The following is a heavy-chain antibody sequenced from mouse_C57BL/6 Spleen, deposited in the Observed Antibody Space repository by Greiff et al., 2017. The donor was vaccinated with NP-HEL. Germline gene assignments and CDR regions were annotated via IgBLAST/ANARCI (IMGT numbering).Heavy chain of an antibody. CDR1: GYTFTSYW. Sequence: VQLQQPGAELVKPGASVKMSCKASGYTFTSYWITWVKQRPGQGLEWIGDIYPGSGSTNYNEKFKSKATLTVDTSSSTAYMQLSSLTSEDSSVYYCARRGITTEDYYFDYWGQGTTLTVSS. V-gene: IGHV1-55*01. D-gene: IGHD1-2*01. CDR2: IYPGSGST. J-gene: IGHJ2*01. CDR3: ARRGITTEDYYFDY.